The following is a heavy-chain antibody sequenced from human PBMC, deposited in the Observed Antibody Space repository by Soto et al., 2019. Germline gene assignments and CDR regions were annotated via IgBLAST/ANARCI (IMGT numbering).Heavy chain of an antibody. V-gene: IGHV6-1*01. CDR3: AGTTSHYWYYMDV. D-gene: IGHD1-7*01. CDR1: GDSVSSNSAA. CDR2: TYYRPRWYN. Sequence: SPTLSLTCSISGDSVSSNSAAWKWIRQSPSRGLEWLGRTYYRPRWYNDYAVSVRSRITVNPDTSKNQFSLQLTSVTPEDTAVYYCAGTTSHYWYYMDVWGKGTTVTVSS. J-gene: IGHJ6*03.